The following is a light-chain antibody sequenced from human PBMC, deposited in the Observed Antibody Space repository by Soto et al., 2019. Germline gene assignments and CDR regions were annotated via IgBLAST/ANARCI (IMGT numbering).Light chain of an antibody. J-gene: IGKJ1*01. V-gene: IGKV1-5*03. CDR3: QKYNSYSWK. CDR2: KAS. CDR1: QSIRSW. Sequence: DIQMTQSPSTLSASVGDRVTITCRASQSIRSWLAWYQQKPGKAPKVLIYKASWLTGGVPSRFSGSGSGTEFTLTISSLQPDDFGTYYCQKYNSYSWKCGQGNKGAIK.